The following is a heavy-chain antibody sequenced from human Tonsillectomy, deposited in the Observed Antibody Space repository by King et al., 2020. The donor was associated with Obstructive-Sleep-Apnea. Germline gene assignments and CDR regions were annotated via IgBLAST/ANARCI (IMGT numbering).Heavy chain of an antibody. CDR2: IDPSDSYT. D-gene: IGHD2-2*01. V-gene: IGHV5-10-1*03. CDR3: ASYIVVVPAARHYDILTGSLSRAFDI. Sequence: VQLVQSGAEVKKPGESLRISCKGSGYSFTSYWISWVRQMPGKGLEWMGRIDPSDSYTNYSPSFQGHVTISADKSISTAYLQWSSLKASDTAMYYCASYIVVVPAARHYDILTGSLSRAFDIWGQGTMVTVSS. CDR1: GYSFTSYW. J-gene: IGHJ3*02.